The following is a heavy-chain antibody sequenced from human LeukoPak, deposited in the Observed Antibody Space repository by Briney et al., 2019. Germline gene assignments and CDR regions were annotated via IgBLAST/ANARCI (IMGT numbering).Heavy chain of an antibody. V-gene: IGHV3-30*18. CDR3: AKDFRSWYDGGFDY. D-gene: IGHD6-13*01. CDR1: GITFNTYS. Sequence: PGGSLRLSCAASGITFNTYSMHWVRQAPGKGLEWVAVISYDGSNKYYGDSVKGRFTISRDNSKNTLYLQMNSLRPEDTAVYYCAKDFRSWYDGGFDYWGQGTLVTVSS. CDR2: ISYDGSNK. J-gene: IGHJ4*02.